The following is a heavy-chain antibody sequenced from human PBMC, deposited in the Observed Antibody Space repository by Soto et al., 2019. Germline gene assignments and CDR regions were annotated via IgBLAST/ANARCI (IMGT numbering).Heavy chain of an antibody. CDR2: IYQSGST. Sequence: QVQLQESGPGLVKPSGTLSLTCAVSGGSISSSNWWSWVRQSPGKGLEWIGEIYQSGSTNYNPSLKSRVIISVDKSRNQCSLALSSVTAADTAVYYCARCIAAAGPIVYWGQGTLVTVSS. CDR3: ARCIAAAGPIVY. D-gene: IGHD6-13*01. V-gene: IGHV4-4*02. J-gene: IGHJ4*02. CDR1: GGSISSSNW.